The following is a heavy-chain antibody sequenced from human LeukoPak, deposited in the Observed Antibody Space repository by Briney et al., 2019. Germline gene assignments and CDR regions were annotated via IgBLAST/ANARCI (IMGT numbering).Heavy chain of an antibody. Sequence: SETLSLTCTVSGGSISSGSYYWSWIRQPAGKGLEWIGRIYTRGSTNYNPSLKSRVTISLDTSKNQFSLKLSSVTAADTAVYYCARRTFGGVIAYWGQGTLVTVSS. CDR1: GGSISSGSYY. D-gene: IGHD3-16*02. J-gene: IGHJ4*02. CDR3: ARRTFGGVIAY. V-gene: IGHV4-61*02. CDR2: IYTRGST.